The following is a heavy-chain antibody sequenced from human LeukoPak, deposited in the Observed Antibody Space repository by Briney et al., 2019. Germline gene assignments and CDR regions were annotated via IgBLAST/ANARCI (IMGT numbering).Heavy chain of an antibody. CDR2: IKQDGSEK. J-gene: IGHJ4*02. D-gene: IGHD3-22*01. CDR3: ARDENLYYDSSGLRY. V-gene: IGHV3-7*01. Sequence: PGGSLRLSCAASGFTFSSYWMSWVRQAPGKALEWVANIKQDGSEKYYVDSVKGRFTISRDNAKNSLYLQMNSLRAEDTAVYYCARDENLYYDSSGLRYWGQGTLVTVSS. CDR1: GFTFSSYW.